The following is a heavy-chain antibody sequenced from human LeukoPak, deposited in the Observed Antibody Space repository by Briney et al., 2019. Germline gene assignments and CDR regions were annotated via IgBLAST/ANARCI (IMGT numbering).Heavy chain of an antibody. CDR3: AKEHDYTNAAPEWGFDS. CDR1: GFTFSVYA. D-gene: IGHD2-2*02. Sequence: GGSLRLSCAASGFTFSVYAMSWVRQAPGKGLEWVAGISGSSSHTKDADFVRGRFTIYRDNSRNTLFLQLNSLTAEDTAVYYCAKEHDYTNAAPEWGFDSWGQGSLVIVSS. J-gene: IGHJ4*02. V-gene: IGHV3-23*01. CDR2: ISGSSSHT.